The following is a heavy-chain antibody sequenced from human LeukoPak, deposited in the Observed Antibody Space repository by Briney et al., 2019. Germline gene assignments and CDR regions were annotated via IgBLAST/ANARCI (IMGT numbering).Heavy chain of an antibody. CDR2: IWYDGSNK. J-gene: IGHJ4*02. CDR1: GFTFRNHG. V-gene: IGHV3-33*01. CDR3: VRDRSARYLDY. Sequence: PGRSLRLSCAASGFTFRNHGMHWVRQAPGKGLEWVAVIWYDGSNKYYGGSVKGRFTISRDNSKNMLYLQINSLRAEDTAVYFCVRDRSARYLDYWGQGTLVTVSS.